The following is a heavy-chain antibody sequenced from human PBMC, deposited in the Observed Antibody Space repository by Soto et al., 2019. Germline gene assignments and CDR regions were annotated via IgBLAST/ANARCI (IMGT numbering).Heavy chain of an antibody. J-gene: IGHJ5*02. CDR1: GFSVSSCP. Sequence: QVQVEESGGGVVQPGTSLRLSCAASGFSVSSCPLHWVRRAPGKGLEWVAVIRYEGSSQHYADSVKGRFTISRDNSKNTVYLQMNSLTTEDTAVYFCARRGKGVTTNWFDPWGQGTLVTVSS. D-gene: IGHD4-17*01. CDR2: IRYEGSSQ. V-gene: IGHV3-33*01. CDR3: ARRGKGVTTNWFDP.